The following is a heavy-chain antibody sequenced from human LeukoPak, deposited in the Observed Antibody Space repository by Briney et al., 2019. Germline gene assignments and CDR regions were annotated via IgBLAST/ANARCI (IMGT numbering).Heavy chain of an antibody. J-gene: IGHJ6*02. CDR2: IYYSGST. CDR1: GGSISSYY. V-gene: IGHV4-59*01. CDR3: ARDNWNYGSSMDV. Sequence: SETLSLTCTVSGGSISSYYWSWIRQPPGKGLEWIGYIYYSGSTNYNPSLKSRVTISVDTSKNQFSLKLSSVSAADTAVYYCARDNWNYGSSMDVWGQGTTVTVSS. D-gene: IGHD1-7*01.